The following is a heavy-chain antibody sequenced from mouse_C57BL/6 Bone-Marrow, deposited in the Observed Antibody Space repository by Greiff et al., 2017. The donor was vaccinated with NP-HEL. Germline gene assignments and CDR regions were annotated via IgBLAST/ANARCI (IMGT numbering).Heavy chain of an antibody. CDR2: IRNKANGYTT. Sequence: DVMLVESGGGLVQPGGSLSLSCAASGFTFTDYYMSWVRQPPGKALEWLGFIRNKANGYTTEYSASVKGRFTISRDNSQSILYLQMNALRAEDSATYYCARYDYDGLDYWGQGTTLTVSS. D-gene: IGHD2-4*01. CDR3: ARYDYDGLDY. CDR1: GFTFTDYY. J-gene: IGHJ2*01. V-gene: IGHV7-3*01.